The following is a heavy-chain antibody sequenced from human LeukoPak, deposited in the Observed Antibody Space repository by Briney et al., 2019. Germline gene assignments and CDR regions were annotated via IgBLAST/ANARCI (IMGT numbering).Heavy chain of an antibody. V-gene: IGHV4-39*01. D-gene: IGHD4-23*01. J-gene: IGHJ4*02. Sequence: PSQTLSLTCTVSGGSPSSSSSYSGSVSQPPGTWGEWIGSIYYSGSTYYNPSLKSRVTISVDTSKTQFSLKLSSVPAADTAVYYCARLFGNSDFDYWGQGTLGTVSA. CDR3: ARLFGNSDFDY. CDR1: GGSPSSSSSY. CDR2: IYYSGST.